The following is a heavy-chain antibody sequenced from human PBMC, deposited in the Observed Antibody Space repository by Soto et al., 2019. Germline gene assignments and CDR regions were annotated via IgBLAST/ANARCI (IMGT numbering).Heavy chain of an antibody. CDR3: AKDWEEYGRSKTVFSGHGGFDY. CDR1: GFTFSSYA. V-gene: IGHV3-23*01. Sequence: GGSLRLSCAASGFTFSSYAMSWVRQAPGKGLEWVSAISGSGGSTYYADSVKGRFTISRDNSKNTLYLQMNSLRAEDTAVYYCAKDWEEYGRSKTVFSGHGGFDYWGQGTLVTVSS. D-gene: IGHD1-26*01. J-gene: IGHJ4*02. CDR2: ISGSGGST.